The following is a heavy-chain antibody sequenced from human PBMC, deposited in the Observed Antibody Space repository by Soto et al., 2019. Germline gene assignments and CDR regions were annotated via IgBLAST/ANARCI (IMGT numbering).Heavy chain of an antibody. CDR1: GYTFTSYY. J-gene: IGHJ6*02. D-gene: IGHD3-3*01. CDR2: INPSGGST. V-gene: IGHV1-46*01. CDR3: ARPRGYYRGPDWYYGMDV. Sequence: GASVKVSCKASGYTFTSYYMHWVRQAPGQGLEWMGIINPSGGSTSYAQKFQGRVTMTRDTSTSTVYMELSSLRSEDTAAYYCARPRGYYRGPDWYYGMDVWGQGTTVTVSS.